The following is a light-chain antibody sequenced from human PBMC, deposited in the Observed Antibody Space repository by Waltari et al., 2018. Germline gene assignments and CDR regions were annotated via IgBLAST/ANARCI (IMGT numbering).Light chain of an antibody. J-gene: IGKJ1*01. CDR1: EHVNSW. Sequence: IQMTQSPSTLSSSVGDRVTITCRASEHVNSWWAWYQQKPGKAPKLLMSRTSTLESGLPSRFSGRGSGTEFTLTINNLQPGDFADYYCQQYDTYPWTFGQGTKVEVK. CDR3: QQYDTYPWT. CDR2: RTS. V-gene: IGKV1-5*03.